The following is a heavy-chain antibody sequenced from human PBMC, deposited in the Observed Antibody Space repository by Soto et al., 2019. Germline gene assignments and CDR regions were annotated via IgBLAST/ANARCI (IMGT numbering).Heavy chain of an antibody. CDR3: ARARWYDAFDV. J-gene: IGHJ3*01. V-gene: IGHV4-38-2*01. CDR2: IFHGGNT. D-gene: IGHD2-15*01. CDR1: GFFISSGNY. Sequence: ETLSLTCAVSGFFISSGNYWGWIRKPPGKGLEWIGSIFHGGNTYYNPSLKSRVTISVDMSKNQFSLKLNSVTAADTAVYYCARARWYDAFDVWGQGTVVTVSS.